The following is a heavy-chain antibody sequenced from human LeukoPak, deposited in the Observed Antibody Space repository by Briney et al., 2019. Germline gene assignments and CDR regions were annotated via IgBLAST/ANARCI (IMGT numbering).Heavy chain of an antibody. D-gene: IGHD4-11*01. J-gene: IGHJ4*02. CDR3: AREHSMGYFDY. CDR1: GYTFTSYG. V-gene: IGHV1-18*01. CDR2: ISAYNGNT. Sequence: ASVKVSCKASGYTFTSYGISWVRQAPGQGLEWMGWISAYNGNTNYAQKLQGRVTMTTDTSTGTAYMELRILRSDDTAAYYCAREHSMGYFDYWGQGTLVTVSS.